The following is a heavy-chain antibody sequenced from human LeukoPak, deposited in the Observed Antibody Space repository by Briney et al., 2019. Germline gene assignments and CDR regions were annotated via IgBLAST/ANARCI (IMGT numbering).Heavy chain of an antibody. Sequence: SETLSLTCIVSGGSISSTTYYWGWIRQPPGKRLEWIGSIYYSGNTYYNPSLKSRVTISVDTSKNQFSLKLSSVTAADTAVYYCARNKWLLGRVFDYWGQGTLVTVSS. D-gene: IGHD5-12*01. CDR2: IYYSGNT. J-gene: IGHJ4*02. V-gene: IGHV4-39*07. CDR1: GGSISSTTYY. CDR3: ARNKWLLGRVFDY.